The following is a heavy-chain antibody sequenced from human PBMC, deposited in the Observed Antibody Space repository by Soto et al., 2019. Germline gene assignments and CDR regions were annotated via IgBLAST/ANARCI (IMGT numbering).Heavy chain of an antibody. CDR3: AKNGKPPYYYYGMDV. Sequence: QGQLVQSGPEAKKPGASVKVSCKASGYTFSRYGISWVRQAPGQGLEWMGWISGYNGDTKYAQKVQGRVTMTIDTSRYVAYMELRSLTSDDTAIYYCAKNGKPPYYYYGMDVWGQGTTVTVS. V-gene: IGHV1-18*01. CDR1: GYTFSRYG. CDR2: ISGYNGDT. J-gene: IGHJ6*02. D-gene: IGHD1-26*01.